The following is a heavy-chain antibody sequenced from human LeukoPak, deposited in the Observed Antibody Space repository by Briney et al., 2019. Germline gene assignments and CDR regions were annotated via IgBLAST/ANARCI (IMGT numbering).Heavy chain of an antibody. D-gene: IGHD5-12*01. CDR1: GGSISGYY. V-gene: IGHV4-59*01. CDR2: IYYSGST. Sequence: PSETLSLTCTVSGGSISGYYWSWIRQPPGKGLEWIGYIYYSGSTNYNPSLKSRVTISVDTSKNQFSLKLSSVTTADTAVYYCARGSIVATRFDYWGQGTLVTVSS. J-gene: IGHJ4*02. CDR3: ARGSIVATRFDY.